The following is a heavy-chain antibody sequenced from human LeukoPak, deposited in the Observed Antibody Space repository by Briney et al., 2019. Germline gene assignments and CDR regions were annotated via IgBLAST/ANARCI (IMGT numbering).Heavy chain of an antibody. D-gene: IGHD3-22*01. V-gene: IGHV3-53*01. CDR1: GFTFSSYA. CDR3: ASGDPLLYYDSSGLEVH. J-gene: IGHJ4*02. CDR2: IYSGGRT. Sequence: PGGSLRLSCAASGFTFSSYAMSWVRQAPGKGLEWVSVIYSGGRTYYADSVKGRFTISRDNSKNTLYLQMNSLRAEDTAVYYCASGDPLLYYDSSGLEVHWGQGTLVTVSS.